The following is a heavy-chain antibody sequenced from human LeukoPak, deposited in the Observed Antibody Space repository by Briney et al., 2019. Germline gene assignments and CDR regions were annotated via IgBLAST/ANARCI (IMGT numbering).Heavy chain of an antibody. CDR1: GFTFSSYA. CDR2: ISGNGGST. Sequence: GGSLRLSCAASGFTFSSYAMSWVRQAPGKGLEWVSAISGNGGSTYYADSVKGRFTISRDNSKNTLYLQMNSLRAEDAAVYYCAKSLLSGWFDPWGQGTLVTVSS. D-gene: IGHD6-25*01. J-gene: IGHJ5*02. V-gene: IGHV3-23*01. CDR3: AKSLLSGWFDP.